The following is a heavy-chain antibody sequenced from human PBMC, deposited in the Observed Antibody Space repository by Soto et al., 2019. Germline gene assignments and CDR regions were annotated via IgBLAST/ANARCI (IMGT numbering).Heavy chain of an antibody. D-gene: IGHD3-3*02. Sequence: PSETLSLTCAVSGGSISSGGYSWSWIRQPPGKGLEWIGYIYHSGSTYYNPSLKSRVTISVDRSKNQFSLKLSSVTAADTAVYYCASQKLDVPAFFDNWGQGTLVTVSS. V-gene: IGHV4-30-2*01. CDR1: GGSISSGGYS. J-gene: IGHJ4*02. CDR2: IYHSGST. CDR3: ASQKLDVPAFFDN.